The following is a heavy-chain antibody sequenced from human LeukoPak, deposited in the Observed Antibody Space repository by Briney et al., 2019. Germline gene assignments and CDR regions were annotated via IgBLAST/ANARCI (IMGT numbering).Heavy chain of an antibody. Sequence: SETLSLTCTVSGGSISSSSYYWGWIRQPPGKGLEWIGSIYYSGSTYYNPSLKSRVTISVDTSKNQFSLKLSSVTAADTAVYYCAAYRIAVAGTFDYWGQGTLVTVSS. V-gene: IGHV4-39*01. D-gene: IGHD6-19*01. J-gene: IGHJ4*02. CDR3: AAYRIAVAGTFDY. CDR1: GGSISSSSYY. CDR2: IYYSGST.